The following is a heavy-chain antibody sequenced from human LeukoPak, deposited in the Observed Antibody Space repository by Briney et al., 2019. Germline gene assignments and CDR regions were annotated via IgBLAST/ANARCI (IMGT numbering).Heavy chain of an antibody. CDR3: ARVVAADGMDV. CDR1: GFTFSDYY. J-gene: IGHJ6*02. Sequence: TGGSLVLSCAASGFTFSDYYMSWIRQAPGKGLEWVSYISSSSSYTNYADSVKGRFTISRDNAKNSLYLQMNSLRAEDTAVYYCARVVAADGMDVWGQGTTVTVSS. V-gene: IGHV3-11*06. D-gene: IGHD2-15*01. CDR2: ISSSSSYT.